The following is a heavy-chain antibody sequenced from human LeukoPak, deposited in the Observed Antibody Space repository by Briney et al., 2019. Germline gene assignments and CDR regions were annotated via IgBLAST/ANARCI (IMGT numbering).Heavy chain of an antibody. CDR1: GYTFTSYY. J-gene: IGHJ5*02. V-gene: IGHV1-46*01. CDR3: ARLGPYCSSTSCYGRDWFDP. Sequence: ASVKVSFKASGYTFTSYYMHWVRQAPGQGLEWMGIINPSGGSTSYAQKFQGRVTMTRDMSTSTVYMELSSLRSEDTAVYYCARLGPYCSSTSCYGRDWFDPWGQGTLVTVSS. D-gene: IGHD2-2*01. CDR2: INPSGGST.